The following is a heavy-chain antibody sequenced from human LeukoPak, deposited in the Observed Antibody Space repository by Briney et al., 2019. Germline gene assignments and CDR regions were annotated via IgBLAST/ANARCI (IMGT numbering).Heavy chain of an antibody. J-gene: IGHJ4*02. CDR1: GFTFSSYA. Sequence: GGSLRLSCAASGFTFSSYAMSWVRQAPGKGLEWVSAISGSGGSTYYADSVKGRFTISRDNAKNSLYLQIISLREEDTAVYYCARDKDALGALGYWGQGTLVTVSS. CDR2: ISGSGGST. D-gene: IGHD3-16*01. V-gene: IGHV3-23*01. CDR3: ARDKDALGALGY.